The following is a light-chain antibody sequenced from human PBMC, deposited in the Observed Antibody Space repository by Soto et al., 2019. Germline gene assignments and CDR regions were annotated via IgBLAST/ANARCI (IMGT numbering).Light chain of an antibody. J-gene: IGLJ2*01. CDR3: SSYTSSSTRLV. V-gene: IGLV2-14*01. CDR2: DVS. CDR1: SSDVGGYNY. Sequence: QSVLTQPASVSGSPGQSITISCTGTSSDVGGYNYVSWYQQHPGKAPKLMIYDVSNRPSGVSNRFSGSKSGNTASLTISGLQAEDESDYYCSSYTSSSTRLVFGVGTTVTVL.